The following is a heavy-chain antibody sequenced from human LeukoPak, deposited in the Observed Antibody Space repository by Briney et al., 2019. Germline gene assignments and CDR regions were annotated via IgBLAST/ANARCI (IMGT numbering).Heavy chain of an antibody. D-gene: IGHD3-22*01. V-gene: IGHV3-74*01. CDR2: INSDGSST. J-gene: IGHJ4*02. Sequence: GGSLRLSCAASGFTFSSYWMHWVRQAPGKGLLYVSRINSDGSSTDYADSVKGRFTISRDNSKNTLYLQMNSLRAEDTAVYYCANGGFYYDSSGYYFDYWGQGTLVTVSS. CDR1: GFTFSSYW. CDR3: ANGGFYYDSSGYYFDY.